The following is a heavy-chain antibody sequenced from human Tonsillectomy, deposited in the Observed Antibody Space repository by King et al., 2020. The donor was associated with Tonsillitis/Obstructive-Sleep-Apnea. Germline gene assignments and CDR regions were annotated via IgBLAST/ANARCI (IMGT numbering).Heavy chain of an antibody. CDR3: ARHAPYSSSSLDYSYYYMDV. CDR1: GYRFTSYW. Sequence: VQLVQSGAEVKKPGESLKISCKGSGYRFTSYWIGWVRQRPGKGLEWMGIIYPGDSDTRYSLSFQGQVTISADKSISTAYLQWSSLKASDTAMYYCARHAPYSSSSLDYSYYYMDVWGKGTTVTVSS. J-gene: IGHJ6*03. V-gene: IGHV5-51*01. CDR2: IYPGDSDT. D-gene: IGHD6-6*01.